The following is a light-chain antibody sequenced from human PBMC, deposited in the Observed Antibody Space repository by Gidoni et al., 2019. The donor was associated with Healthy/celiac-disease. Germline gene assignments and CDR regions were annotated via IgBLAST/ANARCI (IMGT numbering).Light chain of an antibody. J-gene: IGLJ2*01. Sequence: QSALTQPASVSGSPGQSITLSCTGTSSDVGGYNYVSWYQQHPGKAPKLMIYEVSNRPSGVSNRFSGSKSGNTASLTISGLQAEDEADYYCSSYTSSSLDVVFGGGTKLTVL. V-gene: IGLV2-14*01. CDR2: EVS. CDR1: SSDVGGYNY. CDR3: SSYTSSSLDVV.